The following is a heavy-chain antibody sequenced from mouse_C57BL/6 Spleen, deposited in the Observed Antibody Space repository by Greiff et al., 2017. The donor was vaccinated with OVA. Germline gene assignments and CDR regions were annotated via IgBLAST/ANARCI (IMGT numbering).Heavy chain of an antibody. CDR1: GYTFTDHT. J-gene: IGHJ4*01. Sequence: VQLQESDAELVKPGASVKISCKVSGYTFTDHTIHWMKQRPEQGLEWIGYIYPRDGSTKYNEEFKGKATLTADKSSSTADMELNSLTSEDSAVYFCARFESETAHYYAMDDWGKGTSVTVSS. D-gene: IGHD3-2*01. V-gene: IGHV1-78*01. CDR3: ARFESETAHYYAMDD. CDR2: IYPRDGST.